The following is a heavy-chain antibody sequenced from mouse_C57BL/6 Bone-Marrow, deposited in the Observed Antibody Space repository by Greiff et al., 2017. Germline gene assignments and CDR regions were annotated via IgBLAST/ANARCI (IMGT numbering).Heavy chain of an antibody. Sequence: QVQLQQPGAELVKPGASVKLSCKASGYTFTSYWMHWVKPRPGQGLEWIGMIHPNSGSTNYNEKFKSKATLTVDKSSSTAYMQLSSLTSEDSAVYYCARGAYYYGSPYYFDYWGQGTTLTVSS. J-gene: IGHJ2*01. D-gene: IGHD1-1*01. CDR2: IHPNSGST. V-gene: IGHV1-64*01. CDR3: ARGAYYYGSPYYFDY. CDR1: GYTFTSYW.